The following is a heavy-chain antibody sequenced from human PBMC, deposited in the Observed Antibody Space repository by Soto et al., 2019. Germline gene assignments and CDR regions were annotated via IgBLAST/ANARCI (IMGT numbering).Heavy chain of an antibody. CDR3: AKDWGYCDSSGYVAPLDY. Sequence: PGGSLRLSCAASGFTFDDYAMHWVRQAPGKGLEWVSGISWNSGSIGYADSVKGRFTISRDNAKNSLYLQMNSLRAEDTALYYCAKDWGYCDSSGYVAPLDYWGQGTLVTVSS. V-gene: IGHV3-9*01. CDR2: ISWNSGSI. CDR1: GFTFDDYA. D-gene: IGHD3-22*01. J-gene: IGHJ4*02.